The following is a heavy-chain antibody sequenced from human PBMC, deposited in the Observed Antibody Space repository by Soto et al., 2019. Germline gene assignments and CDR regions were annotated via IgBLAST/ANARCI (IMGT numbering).Heavy chain of an antibody. V-gene: IGHV3-21*06. CDR1: GFTFTRCS. CDR3: ARESEDLTSNFDY. CDR2: ISSTTNYI. J-gene: IGHJ4*02. Sequence: GGSLRLSCAASGFTFTRCSMNWVRQAPGKGLEWVSSISSTTNYIYYGDSMKGRFAISRDNAKNSLYLEMNSLRAEDTAVYYCARESEDLTSNFDYWGQGTLVTVSS.